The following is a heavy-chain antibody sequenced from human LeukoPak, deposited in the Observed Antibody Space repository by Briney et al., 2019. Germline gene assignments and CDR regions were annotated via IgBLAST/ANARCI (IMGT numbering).Heavy chain of an antibody. V-gene: IGHV4-38-2*02. J-gene: IGHJ5*02. D-gene: IGHD4-23*01. CDR1: GYSISSGYY. CDR3: ARAKVVTNNWFDP. CDR2: IYHSGST. Sequence: SETLSLTCTVSGYSISSGYYWGWIRQPPGKGLEWIGSIYHSGSTYYNPSLKSRVTISVDTSKDQFSLKLSSVTAADTAVYYCARAKVVTNNWFDPWGQGTLVTVSS.